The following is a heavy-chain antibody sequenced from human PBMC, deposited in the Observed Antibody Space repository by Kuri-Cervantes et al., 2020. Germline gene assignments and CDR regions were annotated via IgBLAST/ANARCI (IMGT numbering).Heavy chain of an antibody. CDR2: MNPNSGNT. J-gene: IGHJ4*02. CDR3: ALIVGATTRVVDY. V-gene: IGHV1-8*01. Sequence: ASVKVSCKASGYTFTSYDINWVRQATGQGLEWMGWMNPNSGNTGYAQKFQGRVTMTRNTSISTAYMELSSLRSDDTAVYYCALIVGATTRVVDYWGQGTLVTVSS. CDR1: GYTFTSYD. D-gene: IGHD1-26*01.